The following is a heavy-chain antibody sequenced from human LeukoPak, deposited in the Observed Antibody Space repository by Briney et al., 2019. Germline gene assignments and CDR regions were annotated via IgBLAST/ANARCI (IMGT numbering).Heavy chain of an antibody. J-gene: IGHJ6*03. CDR1: GYTFTSYG. CDR3: ARVVRGMVRGVNYYMDV. V-gene: IGHV1-18*01. D-gene: IGHD3-10*01. Sequence: GASVKVSCKASGYTFTSYGISWVRQAPGQGLEWMGWISAYNGNTNYAQKLQGRVTMTTDTSTSTAYMELRSLRSDDTAVYYCARVVRGMVRGVNYYMDVWGKGTTVTVSS. CDR2: ISAYNGNT.